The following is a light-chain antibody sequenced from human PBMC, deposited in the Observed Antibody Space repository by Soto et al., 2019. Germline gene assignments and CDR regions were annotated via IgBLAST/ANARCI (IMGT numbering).Light chain of an antibody. V-gene: IGKV1-39*01. CDR2: AAS. J-gene: IGKJ2*01. CDR3: QQSYSTPQT. CDR1: QGISSY. Sequence: DIQITQSPSSLSASVGDRVTITCRASQGISSYLNWYQQKPGESPKLLIYAASSLQGGVPSRFSVSGSGPDFTLTISSLQPEAFATYNCQQSYSTPQTFGKGTKLEIK.